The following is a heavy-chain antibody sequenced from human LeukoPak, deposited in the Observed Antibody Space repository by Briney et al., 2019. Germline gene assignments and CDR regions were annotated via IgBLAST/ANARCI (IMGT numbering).Heavy chain of an antibody. CDR1: GGTFSSYA. D-gene: IGHD3-22*01. V-gene: IGHV1-69*05. CDR3: ARDGYYDSSGYYYGDY. CDR2: IIPIFGTA. J-gene: IGHJ4*02. Sequence: SVKVSCKASGGTFSSYAISWVRQAPVQGLEWMGGIIPIFGTANYAQKFQGRVTITTDESTSTAYMELSSLRSEDTAVYYCARDGYYDSSGYYYGDYWGQGTLVTVSS.